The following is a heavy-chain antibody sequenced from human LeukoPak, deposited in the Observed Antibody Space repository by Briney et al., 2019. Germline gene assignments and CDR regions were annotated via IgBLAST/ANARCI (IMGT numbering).Heavy chain of an antibody. J-gene: IGHJ5*02. V-gene: IGHV3-30-3*01. D-gene: IGHD2-2*01. CDR3: ARDPTFDHQLLTKSNWFDP. Sequence: PGGSLRLSCAASGFTFSSYAMHWVRQAPGKGLEWVAVISYDGSNKYYADSVKGRFTISRDNSKNTLYLQMNSLRAEDTAVYYCARDPTFDHQLLTKSNWFDPWGQGTLVTVSS. CDR2: ISYDGSNK. CDR1: GFTFSSYA.